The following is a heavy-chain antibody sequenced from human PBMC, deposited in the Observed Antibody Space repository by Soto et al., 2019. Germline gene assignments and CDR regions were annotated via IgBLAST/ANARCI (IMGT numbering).Heavy chain of an antibody. CDR1: GDTFTSYG. J-gene: IGHJ3*02. D-gene: IGHD6-6*01. Sequence: VSVKVCCKASGDTFTSYGISWVRHAPGQGLEWMGWISAYNGNTNYAQKLQGRVTMTTDTSTSTAYMELRSLRSDDTAVYYCARGGQLVHDAFDIWGQGTMVTVSS. CDR3: ARGGQLVHDAFDI. CDR2: ISAYNGNT. V-gene: IGHV1-18*01.